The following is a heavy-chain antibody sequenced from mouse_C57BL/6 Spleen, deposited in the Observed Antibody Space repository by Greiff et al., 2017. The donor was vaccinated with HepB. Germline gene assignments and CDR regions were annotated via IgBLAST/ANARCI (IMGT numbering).Heavy chain of an antibody. CDR3: ARSGFAY. V-gene: IGHV1-69*01. J-gene: IGHJ3*01. Sequence: VQLQQPGAELVMPGASVKLSCKASGYTFTSYWMHWVKQRPGQGLEWIGEIDPSDSYTNYNQKFKGKSTLTVDKSSSTAYMQLSSLTSEDSAVYYCARSGFAYWGQGTLVTGSA. CDR2: IDPSDSYT. CDR1: GYTFTSYW.